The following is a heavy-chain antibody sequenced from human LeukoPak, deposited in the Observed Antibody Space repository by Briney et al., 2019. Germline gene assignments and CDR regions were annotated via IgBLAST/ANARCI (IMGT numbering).Heavy chain of an antibody. CDR3: ASQYYDFWSGYYDY. J-gene: IGHJ4*02. D-gene: IGHD3-3*01. Sequence: SETLSLTCTVSGGSISSGGYYWSWIRQHPGKGLEWIGYIYYSGSTYYNPSLKSRVTISVDTSKNQFSLKLSSVTAADTAVCYCASQYYDFWSGYYDYWGREPWSPSPQ. CDR1: GGSISSGGYY. CDR2: IYYSGST. V-gene: IGHV4-31*03.